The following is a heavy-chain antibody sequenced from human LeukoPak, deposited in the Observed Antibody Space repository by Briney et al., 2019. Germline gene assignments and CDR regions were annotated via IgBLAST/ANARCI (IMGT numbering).Heavy chain of an antibody. V-gene: IGHV3-9*01. CDR2: ISWNSGSI. CDR1: GFTFDDYA. D-gene: IGHD1-1*01. J-gene: IGHJ4*02. Sequence: GGSLRLSCAASGFTFDDYAMHWVRQAPGKGLERVSGISWNSGSIGYADSVKGRFTISRDNAKNSLYPQMNSLRAEDTASYYCATTTYSNDYWGQGTLVTVSS. CDR3: ATTTYSNDY.